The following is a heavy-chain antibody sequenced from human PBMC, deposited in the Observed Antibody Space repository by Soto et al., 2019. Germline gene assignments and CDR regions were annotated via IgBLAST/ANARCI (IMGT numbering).Heavy chain of an antibody. V-gene: IGHV1-2*04. CDR3: ARDGRYFDWLLPPFDYYYYGMDV. J-gene: IGHJ6*02. Sequence: ASVKVSCKASGYTFTGYYMHWVRQAPGQGLEWMGWINPNSGGTNYAQKFQGWVTMTRDTSISTAYMELSRLRSDDTAVYYCARDGRYFDWLLPPFDYYYYGMDVWGQGTTDTVSS. D-gene: IGHD3-9*01. CDR2: INPNSGGT. CDR1: GYTFTGYY.